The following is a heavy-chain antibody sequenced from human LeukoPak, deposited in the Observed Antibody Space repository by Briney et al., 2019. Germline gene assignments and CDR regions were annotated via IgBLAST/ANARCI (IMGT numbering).Heavy chain of an antibody. CDR2: INPNSGGT. V-gene: IGHV1-2*02. J-gene: IGHJ4*02. Sequence: GASVKVSCKASGYTFTGYYMHWVRQAPGQGLEWMGWINPNSGGTIYAHQFRGRVTMTRDTSITTAYMELSRLRSDDTAVYYCARGARYFYWLPDDCCGQGTLVTVSS. CDR1: GYTFTGYY. CDR3: ARGARYFYWLPDDC. D-gene: IGHD3-9*01.